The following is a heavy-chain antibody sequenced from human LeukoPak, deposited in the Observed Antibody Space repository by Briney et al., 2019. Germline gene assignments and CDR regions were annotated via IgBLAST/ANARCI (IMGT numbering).Heavy chain of an antibody. D-gene: IGHD3-3*01. V-gene: IGHV4-39*07. CDR2: ISSYSGST. Sequence: SETLSLTCTVSGGSISSSSYSWGWLRQPPGKGLEWIGSISSYSGSTYYNPSLKSRVTISVDTSKNQFSLKLSSVTAADTDVYYCARDPDFWSGYYNFDYWGQGTLVTVSS. CDR3: ARDPDFWSGYYNFDY. J-gene: IGHJ4*02. CDR1: GGSISSSSYS.